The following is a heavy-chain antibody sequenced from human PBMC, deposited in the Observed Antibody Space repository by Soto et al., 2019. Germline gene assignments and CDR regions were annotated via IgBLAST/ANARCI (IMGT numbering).Heavy chain of an antibody. CDR3: AKVRDSSGYYGY. Sequence: EVQLLESGGGLVQPGGSLRLSCAASGFTFSSYAMSWVRQAPGKGLEWVSAISGSGGSTYYADSVKGRFTSSRDNSKNTLYLQMNSLRAEDTAVYYCAKVRDSSGYYGYWGQGTLVTVSS. V-gene: IGHV3-23*01. CDR1: GFTFSSYA. CDR2: ISGSGGST. D-gene: IGHD3-22*01. J-gene: IGHJ4*02.